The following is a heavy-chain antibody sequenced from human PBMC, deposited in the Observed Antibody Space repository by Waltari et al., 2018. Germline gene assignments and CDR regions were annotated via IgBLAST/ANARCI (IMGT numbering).Heavy chain of an antibody. J-gene: IGHJ6*03. CDR2: WNPNSGNT. Sequence: QVQLVQSGAEVKKPGASVKVSCKASGYTFTSYDSNWVRQATGQGTAWMGWWNPNSGNTGYAQKFQGRVTITRNTSISTAYMELSSLRSEDTAVYYCARGGGLRFLEWDPPYYMDVWGKGTTVTISS. CDR1: GYTFTSYD. D-gene: IGHD3-3*01. CDR3: ARGGGLRFLEWDPPYYMDV. V-gene: IGHV1-8*03.